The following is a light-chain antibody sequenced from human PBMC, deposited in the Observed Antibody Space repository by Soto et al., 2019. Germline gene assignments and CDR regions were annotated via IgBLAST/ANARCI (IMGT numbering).Light chain of an antibody. V-gene: IGKV1-27*01. J-gene: IGKJ1*01. CDR1: QDIKKF. CDR2: AAS. CDR3: QKYDRAPAA. Sequence: DIQVTQSPYSLSASPGDRITITCRASQDIKKFLAWYQQKPGEVPHLLIYAASTLRPGVPSRFSGNASGTDFTLPIASLQPEDVATNFCQKYDRAPAAFGQGTKVDVK.